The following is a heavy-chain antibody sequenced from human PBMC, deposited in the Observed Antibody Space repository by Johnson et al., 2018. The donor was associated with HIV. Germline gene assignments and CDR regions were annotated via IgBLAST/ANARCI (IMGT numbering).Heavy chain of an antibody. CDR3: ARALTTDAFDI. V-gene: IGHV3-20*04. D-gene: IGHD4-17*01. CDR1: GFTFDDYG. Sequence: VQLVESGGGVVQPGGSLRLSCAASGFTFDDYGMSWVRQAPGKGLEWISGINWNGGSTAYGDSVKGRFTISRDNSKNTLYLQMNSLRAEDTAVYYCARALTTDAFDIWGQGTMVTVSS. J-gene: IGHJ3*02. CDR2: INWNGGST.